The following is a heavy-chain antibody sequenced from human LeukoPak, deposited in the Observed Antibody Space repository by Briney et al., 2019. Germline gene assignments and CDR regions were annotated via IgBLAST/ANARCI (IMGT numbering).Heavy chain of an antibody. CDR2: INPNSGGT. D-gene: IGHD6-13*01. V-gene: IGHV1-2*02. Sequence: ASVKVSCKASGYTFTGYYMHWVRQAPGQGLEWMGWINPNSGGTNYAQKFQGRVTMTRDTSISTAYMELSRLRSDDTAVYYCVTDGIAAAGTTFDYWGQGTLVTVSS. CDR1: GYTFTGYY. J-gene: IGHJ4*02. CDR3: VTDGIAAAGTTFDY.